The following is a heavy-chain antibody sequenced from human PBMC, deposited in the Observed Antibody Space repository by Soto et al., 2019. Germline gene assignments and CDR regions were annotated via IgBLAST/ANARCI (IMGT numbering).Heavy chain of an antibody. Sequence: PGGSLRLSCAASGFTFTNYAMAWVRQAPGKGLEWVSAISNSFSDGNTHYADSVKGRFTIFRDNDKNTVFLEMNSRRAEDTAVYYCAKVLSPEGGNYFDHWGEGSLV. CDR2: ISNSFSDGNT. V-gene: IGHV3-23*01. J-gene: IGHJ4*02. CDR3: AKVLSPEGGNYFDH. CDR1: GFTFTNYA.